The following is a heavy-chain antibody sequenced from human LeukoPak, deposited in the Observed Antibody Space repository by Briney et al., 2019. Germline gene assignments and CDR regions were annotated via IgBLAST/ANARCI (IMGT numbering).Heavy chain of an antibody. V-gene: IGHV4-59*01. CDR2: IYYSGST. D-gene: IGHD3-22*01. CDR3: ARGSDYYDSRSPVFDY. J-gene: IGHJ4*02. CDR1: GGSISSYY. Sequence: SETLSLTCTVSGGSISSYYWSWIRQPPGKGLEWIGYIYYSGSTNYNPSLKSRVTISVDTSKNQFSLKLSSVTAADTAVYYCARGSDYYDSRSPVFDYWGQGTLVTVSS.